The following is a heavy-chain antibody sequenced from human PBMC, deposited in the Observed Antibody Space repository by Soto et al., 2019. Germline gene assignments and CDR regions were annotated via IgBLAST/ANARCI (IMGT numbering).Heavy chain of an antibody. V-gene: IGHV1-3*01. Sequence: ASLKVSCKAAGYTFTSYGMHGVRQAPGQRLEWMGWINAGNGNTKYSQKFQGRGSISRDTSASTAYMELSSLRSEDTAVDYCARTSGYYFFDYWGQGLLVTVSS. CDR2: INAGNGNT. CDR1: GYTFTSYG. D-gene: IGHD3-3*01. J-gene: IGHJ4*02. CDR3: ARTSGYYFFDY.